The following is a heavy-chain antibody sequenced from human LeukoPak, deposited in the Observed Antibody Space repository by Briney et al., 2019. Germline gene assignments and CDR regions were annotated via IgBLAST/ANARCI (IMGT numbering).Heavy chain of an antibody. Sequence: GGSLRLSCAASGFTFSNYWMSRVRQAPGKGLEWVATIKQDGSEKYYVDSVKGRFTISRDNAKNSLYLQMNSLRADDTAVYYCASDREYYYGSGSFDYWGQGTLVTVSS. J-gene: IGHJ4*02. CDR3: ASDREYYYGSGSFDY. CDR1: GFTFSNYW. V-gene: IGHV3-7*04. D-gene: IGHD3-10*01. CDR2: IKQDGSEK.